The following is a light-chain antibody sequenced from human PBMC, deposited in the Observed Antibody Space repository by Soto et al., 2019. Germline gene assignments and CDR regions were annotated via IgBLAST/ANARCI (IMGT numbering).Light chain of an antibody. CDR3: QQYTNWPPLT. CDR2: DAS. V-gene: IGKV3-15*01. J-gene: IGKJ4*01. Sequence: EIVMTQSPATLSVSPGEGATLSCRASQSVLSDLAWYQQKPGQAPRLLIYDASTRATGIPARFSGSGSGTEFTLTISSLQSEDVAVYYCQQYTNWPPLTFGGGTKVEI. CDR1: QSVLSD.